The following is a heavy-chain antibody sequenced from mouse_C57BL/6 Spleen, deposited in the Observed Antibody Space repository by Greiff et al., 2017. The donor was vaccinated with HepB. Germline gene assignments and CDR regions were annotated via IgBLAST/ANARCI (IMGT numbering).Heavy chain of an antibody. CDR2: ISSGSSTI. J-gene: IGHJ4*01. CDR3: ARGDSIYYYAMDY. Sequence: VQLKESGGGLVKPGGSLKLSCAASGFTFSDYGMHWVRQAPEKGLEWVAYISSGSSTIYYADTVKGRFTISRDNAKNTLFLQMTSLRSEDTAMYYCARGDSIYYYAMDYWGQGTSVTVSS. D-gene: IGHD2-10*02. CDR1: GFTFSDYG. V-gene: IGHV5-17*01.